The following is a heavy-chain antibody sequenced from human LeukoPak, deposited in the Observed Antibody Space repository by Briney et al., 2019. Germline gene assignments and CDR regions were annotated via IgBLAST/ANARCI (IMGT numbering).Heavy chain of an antibody. CDR3: ARAPWIVVANDAFDI. Sequence: GGSLRLSCAASGFAFSSYWMHWVRQAPGKGLVWVSRINSDGSSTSYADSVKGRFTISRDNAKNTLYLQMNSLRAEDTAVYYCARAPWIVVANDAFDIWGQGTMVTVSS. CDR2: INSDGSST. J-gene: IGHJ3*02. CDR1: GFAFSSYW. D-gene: IGHD3-22*01. V-gene: IGHV3-74*01.